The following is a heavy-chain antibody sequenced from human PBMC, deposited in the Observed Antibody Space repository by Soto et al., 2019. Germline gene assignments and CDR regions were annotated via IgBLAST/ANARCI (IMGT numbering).Heavy chain of an antibody. CDR3: ARGNCGGGGKVSLFWQHDAFEV. V-gene: IGHV1-2*04. CDR1: GYTFTGYY. D-gene: IGHD2-21*01. CDR2: INPNSGGT. J-gene: IGHJ3*01. Sequence: ASVKVSCKASGYTFTGYYMHWVRQAPGQGLEWMGWINPNSGGTNYAQKFQGWVTMTRDTSISTAYMELSRLRSDDTAVYYCARGNCGGGGKVSLFWQHDAFEVWGKGTMVTVSS.